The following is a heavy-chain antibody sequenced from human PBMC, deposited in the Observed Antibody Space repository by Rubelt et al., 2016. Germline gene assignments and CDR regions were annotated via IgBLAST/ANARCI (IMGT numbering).Heavy chain of an antibody. V-gene: IGHV4-34*01. CDR3: ARCSSSDCQGLDL. CDR2: INRGGDT. D-gene: IGHD6-19*01. J-gene: IGHJ2*01. CDR1: GGSFSGSY. Sequence: QVQLQQWGAGLLKPSETLSLTCAIYGGSFSGSYWSWIRQPPGKGLEWIGEINRGGDTSYNPSLKSRVTMSLETSKNQFSRILSSVTAVETAVYYCARCSSSDCQGLDLWGRGTLVTVSS.